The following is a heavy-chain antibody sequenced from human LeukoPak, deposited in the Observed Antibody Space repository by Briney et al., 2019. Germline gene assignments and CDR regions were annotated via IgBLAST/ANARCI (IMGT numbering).Heavy chain of an antibody. J-gene: IGHJ5*02. CDR2: IRYDGSNK. CDR1: GFTFSSYG. CDR3: AKDLRYCTNDVCYSNWFDP. D-gene: IGHD2-8*01. V-gene: IGHV3-30*02. Sequence: GGSLRLSCAASGFTFSSYGMHWVRQAPGKGLEWVAFIRYDGSNKYYADSVKGRFTISRDNSKNTLYLQMNSLRAEDTAVYYCAKDLRYCTNDVCYSNWFDPWGQGTLVTVSS.